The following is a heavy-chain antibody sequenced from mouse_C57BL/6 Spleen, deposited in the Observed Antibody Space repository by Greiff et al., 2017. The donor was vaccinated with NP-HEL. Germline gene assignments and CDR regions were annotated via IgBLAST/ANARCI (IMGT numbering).Heavy chain of an antibody. D-gene: IGHD1-1*01. Sequence: EVQGVESGTVLARPGASVKMSCKTSGYTFTSYWMHWVKQRPGQGLEWIGAIYPGNSDTSYNQKFKGKAKLTAVTSASTAYMELSSLTNEDSAVYYCTRREYYGSSYVGYFDVWGTGTTVTVSS. CDR1: GYTFTSYW. CDR3: TRREYYGSSYVGYFDV. V-gene: IGHV1-5*01. J-gene: IGHJ1*03. CDR2: IYPGNSDT.